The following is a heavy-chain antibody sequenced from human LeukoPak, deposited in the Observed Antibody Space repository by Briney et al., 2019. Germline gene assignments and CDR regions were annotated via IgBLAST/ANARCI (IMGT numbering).Heavy chain of an antibody. CDR3: ARAEVYYYDSSGYEDY. J-gene: IGHJ4*02. Sequence: PGGSLRLSCAASGFTFSSYWMSWVRQAPGKGLEWVANIKQDGSEKYYVDSVKGRFTISRDNAKNSLYLQMSSLRAEDTAVYYCARAEVYYYDSSGYEDYWGQGTLVTVSS. V-gene: IGHV3-7*01. CDR1: GFTFSSYW. CDR2: IKQDGSEK. D-gene: IGHD3-22*01.